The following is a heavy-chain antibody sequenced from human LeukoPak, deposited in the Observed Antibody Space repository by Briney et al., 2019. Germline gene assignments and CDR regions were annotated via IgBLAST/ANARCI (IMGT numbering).Heavy chain of an antibody. CDR2: ISYDGSNK. V-gene: IGHV3-30-3*01. CDR1: GFTFSSYA. J-gene: IGHJ4*02. Sequence: EGSLRLSCAASGFTFSSYAMHWVRQAPGKGLEWVAVISYDGSNKYYADSVKGRFTISRDNSKNTLYLQMNSLRAEDTAVYYCARGVRYFDWDLDYWGQGTLVTVSS. CDR3: ARGVRYFDWDLDY. D-gene: IGHD3-9*01.